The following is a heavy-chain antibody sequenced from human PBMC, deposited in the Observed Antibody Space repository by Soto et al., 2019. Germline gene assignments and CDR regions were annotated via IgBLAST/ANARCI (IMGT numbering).Heavy chain of an antibody. V-gene: IGHV4-4*07. CDR1: GCSISSFY. CDR3: AREGTSPEEVYDFWSAYVY. Sequence: PXETLSLTCTAAGCSISSFYWSWIRQPAGKGLDWIGRIFRSGSTNYNPSLESRVTMSVDTSKNQFSLKLSSVTAADTAVYYCAREGTSPEEVYDFWSAYVYWGQGTLVTVSS. CDR2: IFRSGST. D-gene: IGHD3-3*01. J-gene: IGHJ4*02.